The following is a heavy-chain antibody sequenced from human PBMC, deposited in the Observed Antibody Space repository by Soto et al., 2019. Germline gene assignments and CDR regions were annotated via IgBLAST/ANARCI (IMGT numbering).Heavy chain of an antibody. D-gene: IGHD6-19*01. V-gene: IGHV3-30-3*01. CDR1: GFTFSSYA. CDR2: ISYDGSNK. CDR3: ARLDVAGGFDY. Sequence: ESGGGVVQPGRSLRLSCAASGFTFSSYAKHWVRQAPGKGLEWVAVISYDGSNKYYADSVKGRFTISRDNSKNTLYLQMNSLRAEDTAVYYCARLDVAGGFDYWGQGTLVTVSS. J-gene: IGHJ4*02.